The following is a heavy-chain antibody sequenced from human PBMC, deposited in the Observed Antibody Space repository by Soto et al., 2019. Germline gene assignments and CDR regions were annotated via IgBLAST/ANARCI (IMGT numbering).Heavy chain of an antibody. CDR3: ATQDFRGTTGTT. J-gene: IGHJ4*02. V-gene: IGHV3-23*01. Sequence: PGGSLRLSCAASGFTFSRYAMGWVRQAPGKGLEWVSVISGSGGSIHYADSVKGRFTISRDNSKNTLYLQMNSLRVEDTAVYNCATQDFRGTTGTTWGQGTLVTVSS. CDR1: GFTFSRYA. D-gene: IGHD1-1*01. CDR2: ISGSGGSI.